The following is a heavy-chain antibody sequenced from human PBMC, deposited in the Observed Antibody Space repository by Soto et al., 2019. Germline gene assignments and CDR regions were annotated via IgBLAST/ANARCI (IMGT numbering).Heavy chain of an antibody. D-gene: IGHD6-19*01. CDR2: IYYSGST. CDR3: ARMTEYSSGRYYFDY. V-gene: IGHV4-39*01. Sequence: SETLSLTCTVSGGSISSSSYYWGWIRQPPGKGLEWIGSIYYSGSTYYNPSLKSRVTISVDTSKNQFSLKLSSVTAADTAVYYCARMTEYSSGRYYFDYWGQGTLVTVS. CDR1: GGSISSSSYY. J-gene: IGHJ4*02.